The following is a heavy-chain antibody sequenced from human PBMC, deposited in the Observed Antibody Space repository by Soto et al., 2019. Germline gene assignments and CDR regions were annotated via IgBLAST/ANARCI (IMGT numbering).Heavy chain of an antibody. J-gene: IGHJ6*03. V-gene: IGHV1-69*04. CDR3: ARDAYCSSTSCYVDYYYYMDV. CDR1: GGTFSSYT. CDR2: IIPILGIA. Sequence: SVKVSCKASGGTFSSYTISWVRQAPGQGLEWMGRIIPILGIANYAQKFQGRVTITADKSTSTAYMELSSLRSEDTAVYYCARDAYCSSTSCYVDYYYYMDVWGKGTTVTVSS. D-gene: IGHD2-2*01.